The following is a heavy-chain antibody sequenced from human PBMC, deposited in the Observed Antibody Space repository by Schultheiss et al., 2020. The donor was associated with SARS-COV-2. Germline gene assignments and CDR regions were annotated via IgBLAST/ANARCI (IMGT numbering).Heavy chain of an antibody. Sequence: GGSLRLSCAASGFTFSSYAMSWVRQAPGKGLEWVAVIWYDGSNKYYADSVKGRFTISRDNSKNTLYLQMNSLRAEDTAVYYCAKDQNTMVRGALDYWGQGTLVTVSS. CDR2: IWYDGSNK. CDR1: GFTFSSYA. CDR3: AKDQNTMVRGALDY. D-gene: IGHD3-10*01. J-gene: IGHJ4*02. V-gene: IGHV3-30*02.